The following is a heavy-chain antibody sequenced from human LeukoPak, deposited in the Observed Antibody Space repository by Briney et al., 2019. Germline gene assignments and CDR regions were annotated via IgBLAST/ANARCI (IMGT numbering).Heavy chain of an antibody. CDR1: GGSISSGSYY. CDR2: IYTSGST. D-gene: IGHD5-18*01. V-gene: IGHV4-61*02. CDR3: ARGRRGYSYGYLNAFFDI. Sequence: SQTLSLTCTVSGGSISSGSYYWSWIRQPAGKGLEWIGRIYTSGSTNYNPSLKSRVTISVDTSKNQFSLKPSSVTAADTAVYYCARGRRGYSYGYLNAFFDIWGQGTMVTVSS. J-gene: IGHJ3*02.